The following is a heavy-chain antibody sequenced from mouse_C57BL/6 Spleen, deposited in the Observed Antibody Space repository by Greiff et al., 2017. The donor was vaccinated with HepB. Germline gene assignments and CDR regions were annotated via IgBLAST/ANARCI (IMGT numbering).Heavy chain of an antibody. CDR3: TTGVFDY. V-gene: IGHV14-4*01. CDR1: GFNIKDDY. J-gene: IGHJ2*01. CDR2: IDPENGDT. Sequence: VQLQQSGAELVRPGASVKLSCTASGFNIKDDYMHWVKQRPEQGLEWIGWIDPENGDTESASKFQGKATITADTSSNTAYLQLSSLTSEDTAVYYCTTGVFDYWGQGTTLTVSS.